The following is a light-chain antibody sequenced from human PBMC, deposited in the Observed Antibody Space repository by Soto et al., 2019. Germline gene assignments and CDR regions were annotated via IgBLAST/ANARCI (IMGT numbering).Light chain of an antibody. Sequence: IVLTHSPVTLSLSPLERATLSCRSIQSVSSTYLAWYQQQPGQAPRLLIYGASNRANGIPDRFSCSGSGTDFTLNIRGLQSEDFEVYSCQQYNTWTQKFGKGNXVEI. J-gene: IGKJ1*01. CDR3: QQYNTWTQK. CDR2: GAS. CDR1: QSVSSTY. V-gene: IGKV3-20*01.